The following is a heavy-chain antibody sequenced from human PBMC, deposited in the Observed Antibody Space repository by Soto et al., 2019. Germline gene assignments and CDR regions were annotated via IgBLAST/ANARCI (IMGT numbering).Heavy chain of an antibody. CDR1: GFTFSSYS. CDR2: ISNNGSNK. V-gene: IGHV3-30*18. CDR3: AKDGAVVTLYYYYGMDV. D-gene: IGHD2-21*02. J-gene: IGHJ6*02. Sequence: AGGSLRLSCAASGFTFSSYSMNWVRQAPGKGLEWVAVISNNGSNKYYADSVKGRFTISRDNSKNTLYLQMNSLRAEDTAVYYCAKDGAVVTLYYYYGMDVWGQGTTVTVSS.